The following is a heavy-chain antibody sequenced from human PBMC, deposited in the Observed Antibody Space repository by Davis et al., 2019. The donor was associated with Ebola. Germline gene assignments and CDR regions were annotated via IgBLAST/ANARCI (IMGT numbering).Heavy chain of an antibody. Sequence: MPGGSLRLSCTVSGGSISSYYWSWIRQPPGKGLEWIGYIYYSGSTYYNPSLKSRVTISVDTSKNQFSLKLSSVTAADTAVYYCARGGGFLEWLWGWFDPWGQGTLVTVSS. V-gene: IGHV4-59*12. J-gene: IGHJ5*02. CDR1: GGSISSYY. CDR2: IYYSGST. CDR3: ARGGGFLEWLWGWFDP. D-gene: IGHD3-3*01.